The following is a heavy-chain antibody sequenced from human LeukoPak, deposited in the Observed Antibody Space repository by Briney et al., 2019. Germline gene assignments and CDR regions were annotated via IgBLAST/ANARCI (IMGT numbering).Heavy chain of an antibody. J-gene: IGHJ4*02. CDR1: GYTFTSYY. V-gene: IGHV1-2*06. Sequence: ASVKVSCKASGYTFTSYYMHWVRQAPGQGLECMGRINPSSGGTNYAQKFQGRVTMTRDTSISTAYMELSRLRADDTAVYYCDRGYSCSWYYVGFWGQATLVTVSS. D-gene: IGHD6-13*01. CDR3: DRGYSCSWYYVGF. CDR2: INPSSGGT.